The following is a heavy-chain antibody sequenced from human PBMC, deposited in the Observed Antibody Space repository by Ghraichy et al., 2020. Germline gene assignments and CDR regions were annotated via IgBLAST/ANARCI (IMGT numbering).Heavy chain of an antibody. D-gene: IGHD3-3*01. Sequence: SETLSLTCTVSGGSISSSSYYWGWIRQPPGKGLEWIGSIYYSGSTYYNPSLKSRVTISVDTSKNQFSLKLSSVTAADTAVYYCATSRSGVIDYWGQGTLVTVSS. CDR3: ATSRSGVIDY. V-gene: IGHV4-39*07. J-gene: IGHJ4*02. CDR1: GGSISSSSYY. CDR2: IYYSGST.